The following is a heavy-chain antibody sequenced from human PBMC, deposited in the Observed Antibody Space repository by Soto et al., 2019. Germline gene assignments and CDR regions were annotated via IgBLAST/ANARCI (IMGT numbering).Heavy chain of an antibody. Sequence: PGGSLRLSCAASGFTFSTSPMSWVRQAPGKGLEWVSTISGSGASTYYADSVKGRFTISRDNTKNTVSVQMNSLRAEDTAVYYCARGSSFDYWGQGMLVTAPQ. CDR2: ISGSGAST. V-gene: IGHV3-23*01. D-gene: IGHD3-10*01. CDR3: ARGSSFDY. J-gene: IGHJ4*02. CDR1: GFTFSTSP.